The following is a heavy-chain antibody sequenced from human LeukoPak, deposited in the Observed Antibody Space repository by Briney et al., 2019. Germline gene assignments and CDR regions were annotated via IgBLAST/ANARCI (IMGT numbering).Heavy chain of an antibody. D-gene: IGHD5-18*01. V-gene: IGHV4-34*01. J-gene: IGHJ1*01. CDR1: GGSFSGYY. CDR3: ARGTVDTAKVDAEYFHH. Sequence: SETLSLTCAVYGGSFSGYYWSWIRQPPGKGLEWIGEINHSGSTNYNASLKGRVTISVDTSKNQFSLKLNTMIAADADMYYCARGTVDTAKVDAEYFHHWGQGTLVTVSS. CDR2: INHSGST.